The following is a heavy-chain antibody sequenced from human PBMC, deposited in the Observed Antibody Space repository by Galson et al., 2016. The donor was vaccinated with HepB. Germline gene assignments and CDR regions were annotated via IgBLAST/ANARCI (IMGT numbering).Heavy chain of an antibody. CDR3: ARAWSFDSSGFFATAAFDF. V-gene: IGHV1-18*01. CDR2: ISPYHGNT. CDR1: GYTFTNYG. Sequence: SVKVSCKASGYTFTNYGISWVRQAPGQGLEWMGWISPYHGNTNYAQNLQGRVTLTTDIFTNTDYMELRSLRSDDTAVYYCARAWSFDSSGFFATAAFDFWGQGTMVAVSS. J-gene: IGHJ3*01. D-gene: IGHD3-22*01.